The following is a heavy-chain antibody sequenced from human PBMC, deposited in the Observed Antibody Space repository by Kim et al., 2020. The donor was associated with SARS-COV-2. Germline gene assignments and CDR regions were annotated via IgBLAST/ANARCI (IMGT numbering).Heavy chain of an antibody. D-gene: IGHD3-22*01. Sequence: GGSLRLSCAASGFTFSSYAMSWVRQAPGKGLEWVSAISGSGGSTYYADSVKGRFTISRDNSKNTLYLQMNSLRAEDTAVYYCAKAPIHYYFSSGYQLLPPHFDYWGQGTLVTVSS. CDR2: ISGSGGST. CDR1: GFTFSSYA. V-gene: IGHV3-23*01. CDR3: AKAPIHYYFSSGYQLLPPHFDY. J-gene: IGHJ4*02.